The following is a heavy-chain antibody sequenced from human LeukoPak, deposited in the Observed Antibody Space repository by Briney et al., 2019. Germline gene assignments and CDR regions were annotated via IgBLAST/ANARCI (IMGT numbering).Heavy chain of an antibody. J-gene: IGHJ4*02. CDR3: ARVGYYYDSSGYYYLGYFDY. D-gene: IGHD3-22*01. V-gene: IGHV4-38-2*02. CDR1: DYSISSGYY. Sequence: SETLSLTCTVSDYSISSGYYWGWIRQPPGKGLEWIGNIYHSGSTYYNPSLRSRVTISVDTSKNQFSLRLFSVTAADTALYYCARVGYYYDSSGYYYLGYFDYWGQGTLVTVSS. CDR2: IYHSGST.